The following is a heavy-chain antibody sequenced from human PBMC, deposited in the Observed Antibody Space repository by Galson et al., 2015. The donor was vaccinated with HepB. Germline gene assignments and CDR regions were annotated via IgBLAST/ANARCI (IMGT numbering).Heavy chain of an antibody. CDR3: AREADYDKSGYYYIFDY. J-gene: IGHJ4*02. CDR1: GGTFSSYS. Sequence: SVKVSCKASGGTFSSYSFSWVRQAPGQGLEWMGRIIPLVGIAKYARQFQGRVKIIADRSTSTAYMELSSMRSEDTAVYYCAREADYDKSGYYYIFDYWGQGTLVTVSS. CDR2: IIPLVGIA. D-gene: IGHD3-22*01. V-gene: IGHV1-69*04.